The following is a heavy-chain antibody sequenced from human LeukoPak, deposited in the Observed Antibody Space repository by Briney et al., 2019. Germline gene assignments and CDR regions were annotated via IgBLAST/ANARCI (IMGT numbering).Heavy chain of an antibody. D-gene: IGHD6-6*01. CDR3: ATSRSFDY. Sequence: GGSLRLSCAASGLAFSSYWMHCVRQVPGKGLVWVSRINSDGTSTSYADSVKGRFTISRDNAKNTLYLQMNSLRAEDTAVYYCATSRSFDYWGRGTLVTVSS. J-gene: IGHJ4*02. CDR2: INSDGTST. CDR1: GLAFSSYW. V-gene: IGHV3-74*01.